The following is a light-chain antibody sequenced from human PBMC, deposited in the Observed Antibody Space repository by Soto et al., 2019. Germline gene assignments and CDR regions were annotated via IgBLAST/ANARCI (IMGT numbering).Light chain of an antibody. Sequence: VMTPSPLSLPATPGEPTSISCRSSPSLLHSNGYNYLDWYLQKPRQSPQLLIYLGSNRASGVPDRFSGSGSGTDFTLRISRVEAEDVGVYYCMQALQTPPTFGQGTKVDIK. CDR3: MQALQTPPT. J-gene: IGKJ1*01. CDR2: LGS. CDR1: PSLLHSNGYNY. V-gene: IGKV2-28*01.